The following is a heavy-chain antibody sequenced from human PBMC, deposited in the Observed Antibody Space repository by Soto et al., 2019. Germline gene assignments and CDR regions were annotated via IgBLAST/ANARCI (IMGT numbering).Heavy chain of an antibody. CDR1: GFTFSSYS. J-gene: IGHJ4*02. D-gene: IGHD3-22*01. CDR3: ARDPFYYDSSAQAD. V-gene: IGHV3-21*01. Sequence: GGSLRLSCAASGFTFSSYSMNWFRQAPGKGLEWVSSISSSSSYIYYADSVKGRFTISRDNAKNSLYLQMNSLRAEDTAVYYCARDPFYYDSSAQADWGQGTLVTVSS. CDR2: ISSSSSYI.